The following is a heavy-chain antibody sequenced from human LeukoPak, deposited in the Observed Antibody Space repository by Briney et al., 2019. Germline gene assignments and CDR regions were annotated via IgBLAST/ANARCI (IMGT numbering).Heavy chain of an antibody. CDR2: IYSGGST. D-gene: IGHD4-17*01. J-gene: IGHJ4*02. V-gene: IGHV3-53*01. CDR1: GFTVSSNY. CDR3: ARDDNYGGNYFDY. Sequence: GGSLRLSCAASGFTVSSNYMSWVRQAPGKGLEWVSVIYSGGSTYYADSVKGRSTISRDNSKNTLYLQMNSLRAEDTAVYYCARDDNYGGNYFDYWGQGTLVTVSS.